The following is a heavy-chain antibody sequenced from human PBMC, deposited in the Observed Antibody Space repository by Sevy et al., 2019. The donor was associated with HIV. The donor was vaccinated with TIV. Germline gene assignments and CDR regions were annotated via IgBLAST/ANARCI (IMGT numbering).Heavy chain of an antibody. CDR1: GFTFSDHY. CDR2: TRNKADGYTT. CDR3: ATHAGIAAAGRVFDY. Sequence: GGYLRLSCVASGFTFSDHYMEWVRQAPGKGLEWVGRTRNKADGYTTEYAASVKVRFTISRDESKNSLYVQMNSLKTEDTAVYYCATHAGIAAAGRVFDYWGQGTLVTVSS. J-gene: IGHJ4*02. D-gene: IGHD6-13*01. V-gene: IGHV3-72*01.